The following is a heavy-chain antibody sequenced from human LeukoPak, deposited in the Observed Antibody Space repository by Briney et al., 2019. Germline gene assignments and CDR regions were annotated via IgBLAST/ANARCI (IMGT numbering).Heavy chain of an antibody. CDR3: ARVRRGYDFWSGYFVFDY. Sequence: GESLKLSCKGSGYKFTDYWIGWVRQMPGKGLEWMEVIYPGDSDTRYSPSFQGQVTISADKSISTAYLQWSSLKASDTAMYYCARVRRGYDFWSGYFVFDYWGQGTLVTVSS. CDR1: GYKFTDYW. V-gene: IGHV5-51*01. CDR2: IYPGDSDT. J-gene: IGHJ4*02. D-gene: IGHD3-3*01.